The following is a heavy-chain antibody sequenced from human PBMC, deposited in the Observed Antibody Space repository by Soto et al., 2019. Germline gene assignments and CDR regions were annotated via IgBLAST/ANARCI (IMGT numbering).Heavy chain of an antibody. V-gene: IGHV3-33*01. CDR2: IWYDGSNK. CDR3: ARDRGYSTSDAFDI. CDR1: GFTFSSYG. Sequence: GGSLRLSCAASGFTFSSYGMHWVRQAPGKGLEWVAVIWYDGSNKYYADSVKGRFTISRDNSKNTLYLQMNSLRAEDTAVYYCARDRGYSTSDAFDIWGQGTMVTVSS. D-gene: IGHD3-22*01. J-gene: IGHJ3*02.